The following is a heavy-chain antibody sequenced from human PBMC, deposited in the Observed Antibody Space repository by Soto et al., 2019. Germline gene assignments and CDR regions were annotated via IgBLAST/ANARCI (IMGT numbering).Heavy chain of an antibody. J-gene: IGHJ3*02. Sequence: ASVKVSCKTSGYTFTNHGINWVRQAPGQGLEWMGGFDPEDGETIYAQKFQGRVTMTEDTSTDTAYMELSSLRSEDTAVYYCATDRFSRGDFWSGYPPAFDIWGQGTMVTVSS. CDR1: GYTFTNHG. CDR2: FDPEDGET. CDR3: ATDRFSRGDFWSGYPPAFDI. V-gene: IGHV1-24*01. D-gene: IGHD3-3*01.